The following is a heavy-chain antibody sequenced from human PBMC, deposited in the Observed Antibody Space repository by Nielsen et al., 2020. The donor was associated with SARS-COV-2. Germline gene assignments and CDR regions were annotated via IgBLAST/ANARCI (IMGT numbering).Heavy chain of an antibody. D-gene: IGHD1-26*01. J-gene: IGHJ3*02. CDR2: ISWNSGSI. Sequence: SLKISCAASGFTFDDYAMHWVRQAPGKGLEWVSGISWNSGSIGYADSVKGRFTISRDNAKNSLYLQMNSLRAEDTALYYCAKDSAAGREPDAFDIWGQGTMVTVSS. CDR3: AKDSAAGREPDAFDI. V-gene: IGHV3-9*01. CDR1: GFTFDDYA.